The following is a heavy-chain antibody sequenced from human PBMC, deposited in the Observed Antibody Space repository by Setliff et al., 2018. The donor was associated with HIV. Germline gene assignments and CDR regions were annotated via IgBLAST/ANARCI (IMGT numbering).Heavy chain of an antibody. V-gene: IGHV4-39*07. CDR3: ARSRTSSGYYGVTGYGMDV. D-gene: IGHD3-22*01. CDR2: IYYSGST. Sequence: ETLSLTCTVSGGSISSSSYYWGWIRQPPGKGLEWIGSIYYSGSTNYNPSLKSRVTISVATSKNQFSLKLNSVTTADTAVYYCARSRTSSGYYGVTGYGMDVWGQGTTVTVSS. J-gene: IGHJ6*02. CDR1: GGSISSSSYY.